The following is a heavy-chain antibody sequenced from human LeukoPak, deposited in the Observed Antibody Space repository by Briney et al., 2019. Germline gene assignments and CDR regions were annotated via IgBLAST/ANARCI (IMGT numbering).Heavy chain of an antibody. CDR2: IGTSGA. CDR1: GFTFSSYA. J-gene: IGHJ4*02. V-gene: IGHV3-23*01. D-gene: IGHD3-10*01. Sequence: PGGSLRLSCAASGFTFSSYAMGWVRQAPGKGLEWLSSIGTSGAFYADSVKGRFTISRDNSKNTLYLQMNSLRAVDTAVYLCAERQCLAGAPHFDYWGQGTLVTVSS. CDR3: AERQCLAGAPHFDY.